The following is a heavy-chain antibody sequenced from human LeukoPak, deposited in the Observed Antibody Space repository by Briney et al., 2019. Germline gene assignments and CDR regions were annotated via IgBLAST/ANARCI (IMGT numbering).Heavy chain of an antibody. CDR2: IDPDGNDN. V-gene: IGHV3-30*12. D-gene: IGHD6-19*01. CDR3: ARDSDTSGNHWFFDV. J-gene: IGHJ2*01. Sequence: GGSLRLSCAASGFTFHNFGMVWVRQPPGKGLQWVAAIDPDGNDNYYADSARGRFVISRHNSKNTLYLQIYSLTVVDTAVYYCARDSDTSGNHWFFDVWGRGTLVIASS. CDR1: GFTFHNFG.